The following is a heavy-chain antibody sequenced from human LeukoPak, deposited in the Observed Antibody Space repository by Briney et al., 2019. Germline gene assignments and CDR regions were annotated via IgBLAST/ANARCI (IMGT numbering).Heavy chain of an antibody. J-gene: IGHJ6*02. Sequence: SSVKVSCKASGGTFSSYAISWVRQAPGQGLEWMGGIIPIFGTANYAQKFQGRVTITADESTSTAYMELSSLRFEDTAVYYCAYYYDSSGYWIPGYYGMDVWGQGTTVTVSS. CDR2: IIPIFGTA. CDR3: AYYYDSSGYWIPGYYGMDV. CDR1: GGTFSSYA. V-gene: IGHV1-69*01. D-gene: IGHD3-22*01.